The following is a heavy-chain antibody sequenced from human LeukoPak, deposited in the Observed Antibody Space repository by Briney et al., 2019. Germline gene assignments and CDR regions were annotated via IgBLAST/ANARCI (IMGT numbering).Heavy chain of an antibody. V-gene: IGHV4-59*01. CDR2: ISNNGTT. CDR3: ARGALTGPFYFDY. Sequence: SETLSLTCTVSGGSISTYFWTWIRQPPGKRLEWIGYISNNGTTNYNPSLKSRVTISVDTSKNQFSLKVTSVTAADTAVYYCARGALTGPFYFDYWGQGTLVTVSS. CDR1: GGSISTYF. J-gene: IGHJ4*02. D-gene: IGHD3-9*01.